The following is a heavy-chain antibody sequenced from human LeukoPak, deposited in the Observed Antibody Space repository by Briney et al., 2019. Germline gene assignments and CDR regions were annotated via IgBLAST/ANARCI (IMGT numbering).Heavy chain of an antibody. CDR3: ARDDCSNYSFDY. CDR2: ISYDGSNK. V-gene: IGHV3-30*04. CDR1: GFTFSSYA. D-gene: IGHD4-11*01. Sequence: GGSLRLSCAASGFTFSSYAMHWVRQAPGKGLEWVAVISYDGSNKYYADSVKGRFTISRDNSKNTLYLQMNSLRAEDTAVYYCARDDCSNYSFDYWGQGTLVTVSS. J-gene: IGHJ4*02.